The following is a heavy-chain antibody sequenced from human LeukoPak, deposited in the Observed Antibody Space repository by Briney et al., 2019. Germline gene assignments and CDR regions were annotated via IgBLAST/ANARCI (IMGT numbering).Heavy chain of an antibody. J-gene: IGHJ6*02. V-gene: IGHV1-18*01. D-gene: IGHD5-12*01. CDR3: VREQSSLIVAKDYYGMDV. CDR1: GYTFTSYG. CDR2: ISAYNGNT. Sequence: ASVKVSCKASGYTFTSYGISWVRQAPEQGLEWMGWISAYNGNTNYAQKLQGRVTMTTDTSTSTAYMELRSLRSDDTAVYYCVREQSSLIVAKDYYGMDVWGQGTTVTVSS.